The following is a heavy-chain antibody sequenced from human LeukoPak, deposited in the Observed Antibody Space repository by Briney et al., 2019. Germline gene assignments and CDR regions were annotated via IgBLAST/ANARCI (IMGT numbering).Heavy chain of an antibody. CDR1: GFTFNINA. Sequence: GGSLRLSCAASGFTFNINAISWVRQAPGDGMEWDSSICGSGHKTFYADSVKGRFDVYRDNSKNMLHLQMSSLTGEDTALYYCVRRGDASSGWGDHDYWGKGAVVPVSS. CDR3: VRRGDASSGWGDHDY. J-gene: IGHJ4*02. CDR2: ICGSGHKT. D-gene: IGHD6-19*01. V-gene: IGHV3-23*01.